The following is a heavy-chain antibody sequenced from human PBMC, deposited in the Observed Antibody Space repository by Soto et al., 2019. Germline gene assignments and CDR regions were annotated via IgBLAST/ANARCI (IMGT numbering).Heavy chain of an antibody. Sequence: EVQLVESGGGLVKPGGSLRLSCAASGFTFSSYSMNWVRQAPGKGLEWVSSISSSSSYIYYADSVKGRFTISTDNAKNSLDLQMNRLSAEDAAGDYCSREDHWGQGTPVPVSS. V-gene: IGHV3-21*01. CDR1: GFTFSSYS. CDR2: ISSSSSYI. J-gene: IGHJ4*02. CDR3: SREDH.